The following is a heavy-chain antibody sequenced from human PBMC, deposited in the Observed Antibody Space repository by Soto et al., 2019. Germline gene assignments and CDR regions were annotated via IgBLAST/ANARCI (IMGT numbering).Heavy chain of an antibody. CDR1: GYTFTSYG. CDR2: ISGYNGNT. V-gene: IGHV1-18*01. CDR3: AREGPAPYYYYGMDV. J-gene: IGHJ6*02. Sequence: ASVKVSCKASGYTFTSYGISWVRQAPGQGLEWMGWISGYNGNTNYAQKFQGRVTMTTDTSTSTAYMELRSLRSDDTAVYYCAREGPAPYYYYGMDVWGQGTTVTVSS.